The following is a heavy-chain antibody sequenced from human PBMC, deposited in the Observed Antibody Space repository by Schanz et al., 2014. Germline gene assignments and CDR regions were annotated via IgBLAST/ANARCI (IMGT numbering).Heavy chain of an antibody. D-gene: IGHD3-10*01. CDR3: AKGRFGELSAFDI. V-gene: IGHV3-23*04. CDR2: ISASGGDT. Sequence: EVQLVESGGGLVQPGGSLRLSCAASGFTFSSYAMSWVRQAPGKGLEWLSVISASGGDTYYADSVKGRFTISRDNSKNTLYLQMNSLRAEDTAVYYCAKGRFGELSAFDIWGQGTMVTVPS. CDR1: GFTFSSYA. J-gene: IGHJ3*02.